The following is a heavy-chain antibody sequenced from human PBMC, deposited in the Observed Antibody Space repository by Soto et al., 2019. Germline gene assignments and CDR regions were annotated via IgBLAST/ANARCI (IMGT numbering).Heavy chain of an antibody. V-gene: IGHV3-48*02. Sequence: EVQLVESGGGLVQPGGSLRLSCAASGFTFRSYTMNWVRQAPGKGLEWVSYISSSSTSTYSADSVKGRFTISRDNAKESLYLQMNSLRDEDTAVYYCASRDYAFEIWGQGTMVTVSS. CDR2: ISSSSTST. CDR3: ASRDYAFEI. J-gene: IGHJ3*02. CDR1: GFTFRSYT.